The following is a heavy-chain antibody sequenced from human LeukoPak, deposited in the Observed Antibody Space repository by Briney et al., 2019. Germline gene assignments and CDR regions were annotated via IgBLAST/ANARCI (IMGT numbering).Heavy chain of an antibody. CDR1: GFTFSTYG. D-gene: IGHD5-18*01. J-gene: IGHJ4*02. CDR2: MSYDGSNK. V-gene: IGHV3-30*03. Sequence: GGSLRLSCAASGFTFSTYGMHWVRQAPGKGLEWVAVMSYDGSNKYYADSVKGRFTTSRDNSKNMLYLQMNSLRAEDTAVYYCARAKTAMVLDYWGQGTLVTVSS. CDR3: ARAKTAMVLDY.